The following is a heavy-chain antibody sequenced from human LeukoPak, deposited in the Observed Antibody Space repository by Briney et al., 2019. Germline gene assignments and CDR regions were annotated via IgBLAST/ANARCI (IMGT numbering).Heavy chain of an antibody. V-gene: IGHV1-18*01. CDR1: GYTFTSYG. CDR2: ISANNGDT. D-gene: IGHD1-1*01. Sequence: ASAKVSCKASGYTFTSYGISWVRQAPGQGLEWMGWISANNGDTDYPPKLQDRVTMTTDTYTSTAYMELRSLRSDDTAMYYCARESHETREDYWGQGTLVTVSS. J-gene: IGHJ4*02. CDR3: ARESHETREDY.